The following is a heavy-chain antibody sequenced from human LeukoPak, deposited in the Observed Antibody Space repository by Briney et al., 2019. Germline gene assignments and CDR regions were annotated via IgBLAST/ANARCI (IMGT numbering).Heavy chain of an antibody. CDR1: GGSFSGYY. CDR3: ARTRLLRYFALDP. V-gene: IGHV4-34*01. D-gene: IGHD3-9*01. Sequence: PSESLSLTCAVYGGSFSGYYWSWIRQPPGKGLEWIGEINHSGSTNYNPSLKSRVTISVDTSKNQFSLKSSSVTAADTAVYYCARTRLLRYFALDPWGQGTLVTVSS. J-gene: IGHJ5*02. CDR2: INHSGST.